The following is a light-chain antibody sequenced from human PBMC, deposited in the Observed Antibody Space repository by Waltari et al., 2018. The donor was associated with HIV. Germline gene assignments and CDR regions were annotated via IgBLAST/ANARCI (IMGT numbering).Light chain of an antibody. Sequence: SYVLTKPPSVSVAPGQTATVACIGQNIGPKDVHWYRQRPGQAPEVVVHDDKDRPSEFSVLIAGSNSGDMATLTIESVESDDEAVYYCQVWDTNDDWVFGGGTKLTVL. CDR1: NIGPKD. CDR2: DDK. J-gene: IGLJ3*02. V-gene: IGLV3-21*02. CDR3: QVWDTNDDWV.